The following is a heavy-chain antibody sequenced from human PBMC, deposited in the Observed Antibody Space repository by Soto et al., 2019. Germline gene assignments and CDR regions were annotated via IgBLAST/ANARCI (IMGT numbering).Heavy chain of an antibody. CDR3: VRGSSGWYGVDS. Sequence: EVQLVESGGGLVQPGGSLRLSCAASGFTFSSYWMHWVRHAPGKGLLWVSRMNSDGTTTNYADSVKGRFTISRDNAKNTLHLQMDSLRAEDTAVYYCVRGSSGWYGVDSWGQGTLVNVSS. V-gene: IGHV3-74*01. CDR2: MNSDGTTT. CDR1: GFTFSSYW. D-gene: IGHD6-19*01. J-gene: IGHJ4*02.